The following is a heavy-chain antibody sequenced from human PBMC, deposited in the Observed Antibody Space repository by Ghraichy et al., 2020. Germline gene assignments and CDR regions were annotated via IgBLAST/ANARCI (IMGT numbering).Heavy chain of an antibody. CDR1: GFTFNSYN. J-gene: IGHJ4*02. V-gene: IGHV3-48*02. D-gene: IGHD2-21*02. Sequence: LTCAASGFTFNSYNFNWVRQAPGKGLEWISYISTWSNIIHYADSVKGRFTISRDNAKNSLYLQMNSLSDEDTAVYYCARQGCTGVDCYAIDYWGQGTLVTVSS. CDR2: ISTWSNII. CDR3: ARQGCTGVDCYAIDY.